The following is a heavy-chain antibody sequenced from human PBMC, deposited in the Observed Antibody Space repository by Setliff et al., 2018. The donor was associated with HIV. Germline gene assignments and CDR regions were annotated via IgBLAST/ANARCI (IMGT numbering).Heavy chain of an antibody. V-gene: IGHV4-61*10. CDR1: GGSISSGRYY. CDR3: ARESEDYEVLTDSLPVHLYYYYMDV. J-gene: IGHJ6*03. CDR2: VSDSVGT. D-gene: IGHD3-9*01. Sequence: SETLSLTCTVSGGSISSGRYYWSWIRQPAGKGLEWIGYVSDSVGTKYNPSLKTRVTISLDSPKKQVSLKMNAVTTADTAIYYCARESEDYEVLTDSLPVHLYYYYMDVWGKGTTVTVSS.